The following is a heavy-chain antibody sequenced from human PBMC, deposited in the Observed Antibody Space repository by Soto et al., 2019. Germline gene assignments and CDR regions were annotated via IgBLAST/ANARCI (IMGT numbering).Heavy chain of an antibody. CDR1: GFTFSSYA. V-gene: IGHV3-23*01. CDR2: ISGSGGST. D-gene: IGHD6-19*01. J-gene: IGHJ4*02. Sequence: GGSLRLSCAASGFTFSSYAMSWVRQAPGKGLEWVSAISGSGGSTYYADSVKGRFTISRDNSKNTLYLQMNSLRAEDTAVYYCAKRHLQYSSGLVPADYFDDRGQATLVTVAS. CDR3: AKRHLQYSSGLVPADYFDD.